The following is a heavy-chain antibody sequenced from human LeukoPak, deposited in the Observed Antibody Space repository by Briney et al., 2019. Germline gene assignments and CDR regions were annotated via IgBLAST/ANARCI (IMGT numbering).Heavy chain of an antibody. CDR2: IIPILGIA. V-gene: IGHV1-69*04. CDR1: GGTFSSYA. D-gene: IGHD4-17*01. Sequence: VASVKVSCKASGGTFSSYAISWVRQAPGQGLEWMGRIIPILGIANYAQKFQGRVTITADKSTSTAYMELSSLRSEDTAVYYCARAGATVVTPNYYYFDYWGQGTLVTVSS. CDR3: ARAGATVVTPNYYYFDY. J-gene: IGHJ4*02.